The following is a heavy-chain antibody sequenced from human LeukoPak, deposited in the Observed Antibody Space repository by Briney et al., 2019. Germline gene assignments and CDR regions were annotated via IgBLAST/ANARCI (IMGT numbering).Heavy chain of an antibody. Sequence: GGSPRLSCAASGFTFSSYSMNWVRQAPGKGLEWVSSISSSSSYIYYADSVKGRFTISRDNAKNSLYLQMNSLRAEDTAVYYCARNAQGASVYPDYWGQGTLVTVSS. V-gene: IGHV3-21*01. CDR2: ISSSSSYI. CDR1: GFTFSSYS. J-gene: IGHJ4*02. CDR3: ARNAQGASVYPDY. D-gene: IGHD2-8*01.